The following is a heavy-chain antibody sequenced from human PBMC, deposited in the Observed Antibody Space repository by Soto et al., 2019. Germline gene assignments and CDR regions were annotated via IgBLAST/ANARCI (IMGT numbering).Heavy chain of an antibody. Sequence: SGPTLVNPTQTLTLTCTFSGFSFTTSVMSISWIRQPPGKALEWLARIDGDDDKYYNTSLKTRLTISKDTSKNQVVLTMANMDPVDTATYFCGRTHITMIQTYYFQMDVWGRGTTVTVSS. CDR3: GRTHITMIQTYYFQMDV. CDR1: GFSFTTSVMS. J-gene: IGHJ6*03. V-gene: IGHV2-70*11. CDR2: IDGDDDK. D-gene: IGHD3-22*01.